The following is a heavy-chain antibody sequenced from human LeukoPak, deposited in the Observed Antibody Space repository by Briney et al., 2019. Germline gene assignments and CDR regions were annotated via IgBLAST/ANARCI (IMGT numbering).Heavy chain of an antibody. CDR1: GFTFSTSA. J-gene: IGHJ6*02. Sequence: GGSLRLSCVASGFTFSTSAMSWVRQAPGKGLEWVSAISGSGGSTYYADSVKGRFTISRDNSKNTLYLQMNSLRAEDTAVYYCAKDFGGRACSSTSCYVSDYYYGMDVWGQGTTVTVSS. V-gene: IGHV3-23*01. CDR2: ISGSGGST. D-gene: IGHD2-2*01. CDR3: AKDFGGRACSSTSCYVSDYYYGMDV.